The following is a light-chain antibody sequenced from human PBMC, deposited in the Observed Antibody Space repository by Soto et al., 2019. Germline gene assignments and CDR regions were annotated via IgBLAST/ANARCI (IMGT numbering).Light chain of an antibody. J-gene: IGKJ2*01. Sequence: LCHSGSEVSASIGDRVTICCRTSQSFGSHLTWYQQTPGKPPRLLLYDGSTLQSGVPTRFSSSGSGTNFTLTISSLQPEDFATYYCQHCYGYPISFGQGTKVEIK. CDR1: QSFGSH. V-gene: IGKV1-13*02. CDR2: DGS. CDR3: QHCYGYPIS.